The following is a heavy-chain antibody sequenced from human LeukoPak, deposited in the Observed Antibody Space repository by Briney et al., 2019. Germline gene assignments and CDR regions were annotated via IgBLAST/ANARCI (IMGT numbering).Heavy chain of an antibody. CDR1: GFTFSTYE. V-gene: IGHV3-48*03. CDR2: ISNSGRTI. Sequence: GGSLRLSCAASGFTFSTYEMHWVRQAPGKGLEWVSYISNSGRTIYYADSVKSRFTISRDNAKHSLYLQMNNLKAQDTALYNCTRGNWFDPWGQGTLVTVSS. J-gene: IGHJ5*02. CDR3: TRGNWFDP.